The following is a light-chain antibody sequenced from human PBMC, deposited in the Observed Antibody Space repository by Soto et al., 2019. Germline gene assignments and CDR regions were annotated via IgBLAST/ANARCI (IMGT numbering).Light chain of an antibody. J-gene: IGLJ2*01. CDR2: LEGSGNY. V-gene: IGLV4-60*03. CDR1: SGHSTYI. Sequence: QLVLTQSSSASASLGSSVKLTCTLSSGHSTYIISWHQHQPGKAPRYLMKLEGSGNYNKGSGVPDRFSGSSSGADRYLIISNLQSGDEADYYCETWYRNSLIFVGGTKLTVL. CDR3: ETWYRNSLI.